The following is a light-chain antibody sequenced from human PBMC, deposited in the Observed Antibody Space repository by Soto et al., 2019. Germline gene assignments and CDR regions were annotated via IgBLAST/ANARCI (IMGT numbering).Light chain of an antibody. J-gene: IGKJ4*01. Sequence: IQMTQSPSSLSASVGDRVTITCRASQGIRDDLGWYQQKPGEAPKLLIYAASSLQSGVPSRFSGSVSGTDFTLTFSSLQPEDFATYYCLQDYNYPRTFGGGTKVDIK. CDR1: QGIRDD. CDR2: AAS. CDR3: LQDYNYPRT. V-gene: IGKV1-6*01.